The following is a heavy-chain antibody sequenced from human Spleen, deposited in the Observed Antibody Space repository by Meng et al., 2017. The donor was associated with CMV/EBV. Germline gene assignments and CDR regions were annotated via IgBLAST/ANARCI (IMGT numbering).Heavy chain of an antibody. Sequence: QVQLQQWGAGLLKPSETLSLTCAVYGGSFSGYYWSWIRQPPGKGLEWIGEINHSGSTNYNPSLKSRVTISVDTSKNQFSLKLSSVTAADTAVYYCARAPPGGYYPRYFDLWGRGTLVTVSS. J-gene: IGHJ2*01. CDR2: INHSGST. CDR1: GGSFSGYY. V-gene: IGHV4-34*01. D-gene: IGHD3-22*01. CDR3: ARAPPGGYYPRYFDL.